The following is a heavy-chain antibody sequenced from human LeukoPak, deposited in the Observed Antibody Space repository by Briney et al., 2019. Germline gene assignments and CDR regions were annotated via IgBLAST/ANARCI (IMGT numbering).Heavy chain of an antibody. CDR3: ARLGLEVGGPNWFDP. Sequence: PGGSLRLSCAASGFTFNTYWMHWVRQGPGKGLVWVSRINGDGSSSSYADSVKGRFTISRDNAKNTLYLQMNSLRAEDTAVYYCARLGLEVGGPNWFDPWGQGTLVTVSS. V-gene: IGHV3-74*01. CDR2: INGDGSSS. D-gene: IGHD1-1*01. J-gene: IGHJ5*02. CDR1: GFTFNTYW.